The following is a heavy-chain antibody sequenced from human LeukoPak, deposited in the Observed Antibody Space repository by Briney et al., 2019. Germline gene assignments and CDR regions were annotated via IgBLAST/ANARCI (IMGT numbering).Heavy chain of an antibody. J-gene: IGHJ2*01. CDR2: VYTSETT. D-gene: IGHD1/OR15-1a*01. CDR3: ARYQQRDGDWYFDL. CDR1: GGSISTYY. Sequence: SETLSLTCTVSGGSISTYYWSWIRQPAGEGLQWIGRVYTSETTYYNPSLTSRVSISIDEFKNQVSLKLTSVTAADTAVYYCARYQQRDGDWYFDLWGRGTLVTVS. V-gene: IGHV4-4*07.